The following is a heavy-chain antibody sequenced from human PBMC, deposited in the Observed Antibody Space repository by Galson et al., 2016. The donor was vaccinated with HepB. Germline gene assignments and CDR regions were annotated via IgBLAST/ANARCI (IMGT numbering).Heavy chain of an antibody. CDR3: ARDKIAAGIRILDC. V-gene: IGHV3-30*01. CDR2: TLYDGAKQ. J-gene: IGHJ4*02. Sequence: SLRLSCAASGFTFRTFAMHWVRQTPGGGLEWVALTLYDGAKQYYSDSVKGRFSISRDNSNNTLYLHMNSLRADDTAIYYCARDKIAAGIRILDCWGQGTLVTVSS. D-gene: IGHD6-13*01. CDR1: GFTFRTFA.